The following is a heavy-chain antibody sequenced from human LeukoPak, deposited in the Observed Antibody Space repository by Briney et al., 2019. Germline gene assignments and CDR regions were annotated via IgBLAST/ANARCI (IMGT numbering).Heavy chain of an antibody. CDR2: ISPYNGNT. V-gene: IGHV1-18*01. J-gene: IGHJ5*02. Sequence: ASVKVSRKASGYTFISYGISWVRQAPGQGLQWMGWISPYNGNTNYVQKFQGRVTMTTDTSTSTAYMELRSLRSDDTAVYYCGRHTSMGVPLDILEKWFDTWGQGTLVTVSS. D-gene: IGHD2/OR15-2a*01. CDR3: GRHTSMGVPLDILEKWFDT. CDR1: GYTFISYG.